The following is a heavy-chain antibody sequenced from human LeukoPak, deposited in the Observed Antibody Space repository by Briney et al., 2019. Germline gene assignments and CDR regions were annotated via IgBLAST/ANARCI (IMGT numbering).Heavy chain of an antibody. CDR3: AREKTGDPCFDY. D-gene: IGHD7-27*01. CDR2: ISSSSSYI. CDR1: GFTFSRYS. J-gene: IGHJ4*02. V-gene: IGHV3-21*01. Sequence: GGSLRLSCAASGFTFSRYSMNWVRQAPGKGLEWVSSISSSSSYIYYADSVKGRFTISRDNAKNSLYLQMNSLRAEDTAVYYCAREKTGDPCFDYWGQGTLVTVSS.